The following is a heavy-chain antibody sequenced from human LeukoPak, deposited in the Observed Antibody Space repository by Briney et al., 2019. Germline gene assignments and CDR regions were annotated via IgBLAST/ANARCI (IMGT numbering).Heavy chain of an antibody. D-gene: IGHD4-17*01. CDR3: ARTPPVYGDYSPVDY. CDR1: GYTFTSYG. CDR2: ISAYNGNT. V-gene: IGHV1-18*01. Sequence: GASVKVSCKASGYTFTSYGISWVRQAPGRGLEWMGWISAYNGNTNYAQKLQGRVTMTTDTSTSTAYMELRSLRSDDTAVYYCARTPPVYGDYSPVDYWGQGTLVTVSS. J-gene: IGHJ4*02.